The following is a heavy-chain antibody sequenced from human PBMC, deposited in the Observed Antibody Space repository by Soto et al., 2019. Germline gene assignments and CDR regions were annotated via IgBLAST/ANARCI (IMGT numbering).Heavy chain of an antibody. Sequence: GGSLRLSCAASGFTFSSYAMSWVRQAPGKGLEWVSAISGSGGSTYYADSVKGRFTISRDNSKNTLYLQMNSLRAEDTAVYYCATFIAAASWANFDYWGQGTLVTVSS. CDR3: ATFIAAASWANFDY. V-gene: IGHV3-23*01. J-gene: IGHJ4*02. D-gene: IGHD6-13*01. CDR1: GFTFSSYA. CDR2: ISGSGGST.